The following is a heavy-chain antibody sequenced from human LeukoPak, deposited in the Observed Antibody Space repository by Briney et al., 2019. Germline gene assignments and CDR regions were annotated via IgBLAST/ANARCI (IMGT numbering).Heavy chain of an antibody. Sequence: GGSLRLSCPPSGFTFSSYWMHWVRQAPGKGLVWVSRINTDGSYTSYADSVKGRFTISRDNAKNTLYLQMNSLRADDTAVYYCATDLAEPDYWWRQGTLVTVSS. CDR1: GFTFSSYW. V-gene: IGHV3-74*01. J-gene: IGHJ4*01. D-gene: IGHD1-14*01. CDR2: INTDGSYT. CDR3: ATDLAEPDYW.